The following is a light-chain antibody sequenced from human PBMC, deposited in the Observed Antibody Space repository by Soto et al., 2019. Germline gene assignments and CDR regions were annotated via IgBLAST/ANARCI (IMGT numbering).Light chain of an antibody. CDR1: SSDVGSYNL. J-gene: IGLJ3*02. CDR2: EVS. V-gene: IGLV2-23*02. Sequence: QSALTQPASVSGSPGQSITISCTGTSSDVGSYNLVSWYQQHPGKAPKLIIYEVSERPSGVSYRFSGSKSASTASLTISGLQAEDEADYYCCSYAGSSTNRVFGGGTKVTVL. CDR3: CSYAGSSTNRV.